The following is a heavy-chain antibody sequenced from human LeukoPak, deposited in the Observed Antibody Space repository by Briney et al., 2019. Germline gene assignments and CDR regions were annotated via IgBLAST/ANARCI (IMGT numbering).Heavy chain of an antibody. CDR1: RGSISGSIRSYY. D-gene: IGHD4-17*01. CDR2: ISYSGST. J-gene: IGHJ3*02. V-gene: IGHV4-61*01. CDR3: ARDPTTVTKGFDI. Sequence: SETLSLTCTVSRGSISGSIRSYYWTWIRQPPGKGLEWIGYISYSGSTNYNPSLKSRVTISVDTSKKQFSLKMNSVTAADTAVYYCARDPTTVTKGFDIWGQGTLVTVSS.